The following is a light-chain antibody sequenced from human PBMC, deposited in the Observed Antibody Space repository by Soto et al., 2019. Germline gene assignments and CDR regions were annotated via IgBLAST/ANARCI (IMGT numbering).Light chain of an antibody. CDR3: QQYDNWPPLT. V-gene: IGKV3D-15*01. Sequence: EIVMTQSPATLSVSPGERATLSCRASQSVSSNLAWYQQKPGQAPRLLMYGASTRATGIPARFSGSGSGTEFTLSISSLQSEDFAVYYCQQYDNWPPLTFGPGTKVEIK. J-gene: IGKJ3*01. CDR1: QSVSSN. CDR2: GAS.